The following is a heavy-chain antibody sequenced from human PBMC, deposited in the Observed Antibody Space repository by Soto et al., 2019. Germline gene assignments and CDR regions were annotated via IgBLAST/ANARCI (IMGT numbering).Heavy chain of an antibody. CDR1: GFTFSSYA. V-gene: IGHV3-30-3*01. CDR2: ISYDGSNK. CDR3: ARDGMEGDYGTDY. Sequence: QVQLVESGGGVVQPGRSLRLSCAASGFTFSSYAMHWVRQAPGKGLEWVAVISYDGSNKYYADSVKGRFTISRDNSKNTLYLQMNSLSAEDTAVYYCARDGMEGDYGTDYWGQGTLVTVSS. J-gene: IGHJ4*02. D-gene: IGHD4-17*01.